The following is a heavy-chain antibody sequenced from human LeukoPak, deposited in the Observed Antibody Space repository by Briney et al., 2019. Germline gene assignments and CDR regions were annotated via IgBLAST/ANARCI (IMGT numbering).Heavy chain of an antibody. CDR2: ISGSGSST. J-gene: IGHJ6*03. CDR3: TKDLAGYFYYYMDV. Sequence: HPGGSLRLSFAASGFTFSNYAMSWVRQAPGKGLEWVSAISGSGSSTYPADSVKGRFTTSRDNSRNTLFLQMNSLRVGDTAVYYCTKDLAGYFYYYMDVWGKGTTVTVSS. CDR1: GFTFSNYA. V-gene: IGHV3-23*01.